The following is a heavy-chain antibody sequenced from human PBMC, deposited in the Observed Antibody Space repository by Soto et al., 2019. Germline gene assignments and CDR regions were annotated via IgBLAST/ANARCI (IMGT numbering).Heavy chain of an antibody. CDR3: ARDKWVSIAARQVEDGYYYSMDV. J-gene: IGHJ6*02. Sequence: QVQLVESGGGVVQPGRSLRLSCAASGFTFSSYGMHWVRQAPGKGLEWVAVIWYDGSNKYYADSVKGRFTISRDNSKNTLYLQMNSLRAEDTAVYYCARDKWVSIAARQVEDGYYYSMDVWGQGTTVTVSS. CDR1: GFTFSSYG. D-gene: IGHD6-6*01. V-gene: IGHV3-33*01. CDR2: IWYDGSNK.